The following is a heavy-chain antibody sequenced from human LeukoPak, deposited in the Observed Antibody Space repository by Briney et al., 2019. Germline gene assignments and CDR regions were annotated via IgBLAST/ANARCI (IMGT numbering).Heavy chain of an antibody. CDR1: GVSISNSGYY. J-gene: IGHJ5*02. V-gene: IGHV4-39*01. CDR2: IYYSGST. CDR3: ARHEYSGSYYGLSWFDP. Sequence: PSETLSLTCTVSGVSISNSGYYWGWIRQPPGKGLEWIASIYYSGSTYYNPSLRSRVTISVDTSKNQLSLKLSSLTAADTAVYYCARHEYSGSYYGLSWFDPWGQGTLVTVSS. D-gene: IGHD1-26*01.